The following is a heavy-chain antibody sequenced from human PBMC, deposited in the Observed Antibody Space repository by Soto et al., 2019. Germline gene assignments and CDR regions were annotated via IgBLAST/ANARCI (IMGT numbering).Heavy chain of an antibody. CDR2: IYSGGST. V-gene: IGHV3-66*01. D-gene: IGHD1-1*01. J-gene: IGHJ6*03. Sequence: GGSLRLSCAASGFTVSSNYMSWVRQAPGKGLEWVSVIYSGGSTYYADSVKGRFTISRDNSKNTLYLQMNSLRAEDMAVYYCARDRETHDPYYYYYMDVWGKGTTVTVSS. CDR3: ARDRETHDPYYYYYMDV. CDR1: GFTVSSNY.